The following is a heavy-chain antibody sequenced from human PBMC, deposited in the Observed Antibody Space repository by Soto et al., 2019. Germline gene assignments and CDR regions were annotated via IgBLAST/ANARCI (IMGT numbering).Heavy chain of an antibody. J-gene: IGHJ5*02. CDR3: ARARARYCSGGSCSPPWWFDP. CDR2: ISAYNGNT. V-gene: IGHV1-18*04. Sequence: ASVKVSCKASGYTFTSYGISWVRQAPGQGLEWMGWISAYNGNTNYAQKLQGRVTMTTDTSTSTAYMELRSLRSDDTAVYYCARARARYCSGGSCSPPWWFDPWGQGTLVTVS. D-gene: IGHD2-15*01. CDR1: GYTFTSYG.